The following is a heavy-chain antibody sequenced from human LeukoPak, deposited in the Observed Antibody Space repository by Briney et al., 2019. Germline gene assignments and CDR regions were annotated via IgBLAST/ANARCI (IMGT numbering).Heavy chain of an antibody. J-gene: IGHJ4*02. V-gene: IGHV3-21*01. Sequence: DPGGSLRLSCEDSGFTFSRYSMNWVRQAPGKGLEWVSSITSSSSYIYYADSVKGRFTISRDNAKNSLYLQMNSLRAEDTAVYYCARVRYDSSGYYSLSDYWGQGTLVTVSS. CDR1: GFTFSRYS. D-gene: IGHD3-22*01. CDR2: ITSSSSYI. CDR3: ARVRYDSSGYYSLSDY.